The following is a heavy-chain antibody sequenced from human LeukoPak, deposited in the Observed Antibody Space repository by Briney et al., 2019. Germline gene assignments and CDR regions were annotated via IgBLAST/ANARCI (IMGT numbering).Heavy chain of an antibody. V-gene: IGHV3-11*04. D-gene: IGHD5-18*01. CDR3: AREEYSYGYVDY. J-gene: IGHJ4*02. CDR1: GFTVSSNY. Sequence: GGSLRLSCAASGFTVSSNYMSWVRQAPGEGLEWVSYISSLSGTRYYADSVKGRFTISRDNAKNSLYLQMNSLRAEDTAVYYCAREEYSYGYVDYWGQGTLVTVSS. CDR2: ISSLSGTR.